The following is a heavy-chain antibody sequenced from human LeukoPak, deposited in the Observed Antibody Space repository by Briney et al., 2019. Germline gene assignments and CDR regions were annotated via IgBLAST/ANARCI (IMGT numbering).Heavy chain of an antibody. CDR2: IIPIFGTA. D-gene: IGHD6-19*01. CDR1: GYTYTNYG. Sequence: GASVKVSCKASGYTYTNYGISWVRQAPGQGLEWMGGIIPIFGTANYAQKFQGRVTITADKSTSTAYMELSSLRSEDTAVYYCARDQWLVRDHYMDVRGKGTTVIVSS. J-gene: IGHJ6*03. V-gene: IGHV1-69*06. CDR3: ARDQWLVRDHYMDV.